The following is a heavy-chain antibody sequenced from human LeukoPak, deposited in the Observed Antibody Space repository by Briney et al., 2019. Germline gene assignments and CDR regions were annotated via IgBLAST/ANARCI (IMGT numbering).Heavy chain of an antibody. CDR3: AKDWQPKRDGYNYEWFDP. Sequence: GGSLRLSCAASGFTFSSYAMSWVRQAPGKGLEWVSAISGSGGSTYYADSVKGRFTISRDNSKNTLYLQMNSLRAEDTAVYYCAKDWQPKRDGYNYEWFDPWGQGTLVTVSS. D-gene: IGHD5-24*01. J-gene: IGHJ5*02. CDR2: ISGSGGST. V-gene: IGHV3-23*01. CDR1: GFTFSSYA.